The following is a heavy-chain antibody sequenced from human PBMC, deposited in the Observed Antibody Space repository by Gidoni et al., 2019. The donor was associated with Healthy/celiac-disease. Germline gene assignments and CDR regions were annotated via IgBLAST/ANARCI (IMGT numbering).Heavy chain of an antibody. J-gene: IGHJ2*01. CDR1: GGSISSGGYS. CDR2: IYHSGST. CDR3: ARVADSSGPLWYFDL. D-gene: IGHD3-22*01. V-gene: IGHV4-30-2*01. Sequence: QLQLQESGSGLVKPSQTLSLTCAVSGGSISSGGYSWSWIRQPPGKGLEWIGYIYHSGSTYYNPSLKSRVTISVDRSKNQFSLKLSSVTAADTAVYYCARVADSSGPLWYFDLWGRGTLVTVSS.